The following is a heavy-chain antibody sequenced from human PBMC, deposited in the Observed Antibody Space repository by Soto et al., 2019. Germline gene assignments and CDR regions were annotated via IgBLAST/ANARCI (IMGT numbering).Heavy chain of an antibody. CDR2: IYYSGST. J-gene: IGHJ4*02. CDR3: ARLTMVRGVIILAY. CDR1: GSSISSYY. Sequence: SETLSLTCTVSGSSISSYYWSLIRQPPGKGLEWIGYIYYSGSTNHNPSLKSRVTISVDTPKNPFSLKLSSVTAADTAVYCCARLTMVRGVIILAYWGQGTLVTVSS. D-gene: IGHD3-10*01. V-gene: IGHV4-59*08.